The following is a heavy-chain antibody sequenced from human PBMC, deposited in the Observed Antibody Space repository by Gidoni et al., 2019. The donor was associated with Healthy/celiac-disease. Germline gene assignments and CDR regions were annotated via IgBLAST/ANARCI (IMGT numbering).Heavy chain of an antibody. Sequence: QVQLVESGGGLVKPGGSLRFSCAASGFPFSDYYMSWIRQAPGKGLEWVSYISSSSSYTNYADSVKGRFTISRDNAKNSLYLQMNSLRAEDTAVYYCARALGFGELYDYWGQGTLVTVSS. CDR3: ARALGFGELYDY. CDR2: ISSSSSYT. CDR1: GFPFSDYY. V-gene: IGHV3-11*05. D-gene: IGHD3-10*01. J-gene: IGHJ4*02.